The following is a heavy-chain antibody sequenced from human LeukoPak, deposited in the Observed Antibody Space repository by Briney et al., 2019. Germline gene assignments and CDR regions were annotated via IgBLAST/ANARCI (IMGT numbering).Heavy chain of an antibody. D-gene: IGHD5-18*01. CDR1: GFTFSSYE. CDR3: ARDGGTAMVTIRTFDP. V-gene: IGHV3-48*03. Sequence: GGSLRLSCAASGFTFSSYEMNWVRQAPGKGLEWVSYISSSGSTIYYADSVKGRFTISRDNAKNSLYLQMNSLRAEDTAVYYCARDGGTAMVTIRTFDPWGRGTLVTVSS. J-gene: IGHJ5*02. CDR2: ISSSGSTI.